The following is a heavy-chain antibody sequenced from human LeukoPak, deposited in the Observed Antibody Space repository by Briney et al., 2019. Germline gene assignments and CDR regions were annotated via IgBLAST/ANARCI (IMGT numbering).Heavy chain of an antibody. Sequence: GASLKVSCKASGYSFTDYYMHWVRQAPGQGLEWMGWINPNSGAANSAQKFQGRVTMTRDTSIRAAHMELRRLKSDDTAVYYCARALPHSGTSLGVDFDYWGQGTLVTVSS. CDR1: GYSFTDYY. V-gene: IGHV1-2*02. J-gene: IGHJ4*02. D-gene: IGHD1-26*01. CDR3: ARALPHSGTSLGVDFDY. CDR2: INPNSGAA.